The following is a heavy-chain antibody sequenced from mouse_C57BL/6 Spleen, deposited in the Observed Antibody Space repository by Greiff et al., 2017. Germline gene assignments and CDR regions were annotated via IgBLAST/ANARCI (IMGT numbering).Heavy chain of an antibody. CDR3: AKDGGSSYPYFDY. CDR2: ICRGGST. J-gene: IGHJ2*01. CDR1: GFSLTSYG. Sequence: QVQLKESGPGLVQPSQSLSITCTVSGFSLTSYGVHWVRQSPGKGLEWLGVICRGGSTDYNAAFMSRLSITKDNSKSQVFFKMNSLQADDTAIYYCAKDGGSSYPYFDYWGQGTTLTVSS. D-gene: IGHD1-1*01. V-gene: IGHV2-5*01.